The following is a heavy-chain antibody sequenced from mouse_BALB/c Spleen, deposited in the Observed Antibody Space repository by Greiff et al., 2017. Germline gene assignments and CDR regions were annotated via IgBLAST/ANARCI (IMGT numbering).Heavy chain of an antibody. V-gene: IGHV1S56*01. D-gene: IGHD1-2*01. CDR2: IYPGNVNT. CDR3: ARGVTTAEDY. CDR1: GYTFTSYY. J-gene: IGHJ2*01. Sequence: QVQLQQSGPELVKPGASVRISCKASGYTFTSYYIHWVKQRPGQGLEWIGWIYPGNVNTKYNEKFKGKATLTADKSSSTAYMQLSSLTSEDSAVYFCARGVTTAEDYWGQGTTLTVSS.